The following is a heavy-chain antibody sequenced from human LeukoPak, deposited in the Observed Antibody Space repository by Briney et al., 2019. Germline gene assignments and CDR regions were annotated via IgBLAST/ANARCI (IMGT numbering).Heavy chain of an antibody. J-gene: IGHJ4*02. CDR2: ISSSSSYI. Sequence: PGGSLRLSCAASGFTFSSYSMNWVRQAPGKGLEWVSSISSSSSYIYYADSVKGRFTISRDNAKNSLYLQMNSLRAEDTAVYYCARDRSTMVTTYYGFDYWGQGTLVTVSS. CDR1: GFTFSSYS. CDR3: ARDRSTMVTTYYGFDY. D-gene: IGHD4-17*01. V-gene: IGHV3-21*01.